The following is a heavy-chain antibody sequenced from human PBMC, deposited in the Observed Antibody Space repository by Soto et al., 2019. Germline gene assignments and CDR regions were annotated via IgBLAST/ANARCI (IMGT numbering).Heavy chain of an antibody. CDR1: GFTFSSYG. Sequence: GGSLRLSCAASGFTFSSYGMHWVRQAPGKGLEWVAVIWYDGSNKYYADSVKGRFTISRDNSKNTLYLQMNSLRAEDTAVYYCARPEGGYCSGGSCYAFDIWGQGTMVTVSS. D-gene: IGHD2-15*01. V-gene: IGHV3-33*01. CDR3: ARPEGGYCSGGSCYAFDI. J-gene: IGHJ3*02. CDR2: IWYDGSNK.